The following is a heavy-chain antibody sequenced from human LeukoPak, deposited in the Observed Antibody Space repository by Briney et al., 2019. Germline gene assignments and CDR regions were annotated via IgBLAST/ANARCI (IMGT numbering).Heavy chain of an antibody. J-gene: IGHJ3*02. Sequence: GASVKVSCKASGYTFTSYGISWVRQAPGQGLEWMGWISAYNGNTNYAQKLQGRVTMTEDTSTDTAYMELSSLRSEDTAVYYCATGGIVVVPAAIKDDAFDIWGQGTMVTVSS. CDR1: GYTFTSYG. D-gene: IGHD2-2*02. CDR2: ISAYNGNT. V-gene: IGHV1-18*01. CDR3: ATGGIVVVPAAIKDDAFDI.